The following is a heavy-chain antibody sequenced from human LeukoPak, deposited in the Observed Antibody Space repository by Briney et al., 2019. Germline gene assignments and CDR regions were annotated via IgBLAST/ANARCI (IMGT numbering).Heavy chain of an antibody. Sequence: GGSLRLSCAASGFTFSSYVLSWVRQAPGKGLEWVSTISSSGDSTYYADSVKGRFTISRDNSKNTLYLHMNSLRAEDTAVYYCTRRSGTYYHGFDYWGQGTLVTVSS. CDR3: TRRSGTYYHGFDY. CDR1: GFTFSSYV. CDR2: ISSSGDST. D-gene: IGHD3-10*01. J-gene: IGHJ4*01. V-gene: IGHV3-23*01.